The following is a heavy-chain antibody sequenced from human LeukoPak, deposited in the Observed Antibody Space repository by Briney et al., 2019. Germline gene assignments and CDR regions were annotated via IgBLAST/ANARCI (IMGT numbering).Heavy chain of an antibody. CDR2: MNPNSGNT. V-gene: IGHV1-8*02. Sequence: ASVKVSCKASDYTFTSYGISWVRQATGQGLEWMGWMNPNSGNTGYAQKFQGRVTMTRNTSISTAYMELSRLRSDDTAVYYCARWYYGGNSGPFDYWGQGTLVTVSS. J-gene: IGHJ4*02. D-gene: IGHD4-23*01. CDR1: DYTFTSYG. CDR3: ARWYYGGNSGPFDY.